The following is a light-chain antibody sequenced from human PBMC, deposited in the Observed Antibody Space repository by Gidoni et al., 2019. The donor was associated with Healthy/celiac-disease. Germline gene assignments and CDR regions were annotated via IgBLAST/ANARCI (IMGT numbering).Light chain of an antibody. CDR3: QAWDSSAADVV. J-gene: IGLJ2*01. V-gene: IGLV3-1*01. CDR2: QDN. Sequence: YEPTQPPSVSVSPGQTATITCSGDKLGDKSASWYQQKPGQSPVLVIYQDNKRPSGIPERYSGSHSGNTATLTISGTQAMDEADYYCQAWDSSAADVVFGGGTKLTVL. CDR1: KLGDKS.